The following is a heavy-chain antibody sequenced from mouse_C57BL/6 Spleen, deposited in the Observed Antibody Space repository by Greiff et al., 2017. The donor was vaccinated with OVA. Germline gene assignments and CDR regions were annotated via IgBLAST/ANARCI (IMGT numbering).Heavy chain of an antibody. CDR1: GFTFSSYA. J-gene: IGHJ2*01. CDR3: ARSVDYDGNDFDY. D-gene: IGHD2-4*01. V-gene: IGHV5-4*03. CDR2: ISDGGSYT. Sequence: DVMLVESGGGLVKPGGSLKLSCAASGFTFSSYAMSWVRQTPEKRLEWVATISDGGSYTYYPDNVKGRFTISRDNAKNNLYLQMSHLKSEDTAMYYCARSVDYDGNDFDYWGQGTTLTVSS.